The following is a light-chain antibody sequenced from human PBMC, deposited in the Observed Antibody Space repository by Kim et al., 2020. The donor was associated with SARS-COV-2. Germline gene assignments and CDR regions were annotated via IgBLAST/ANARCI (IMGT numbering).Light chain of an antibody. Sequence: TLSLSPGERATLSCRASQSVSSNYLAWYQQTPGQAPRILIYGASNRATGIPDRFSGSGSGTDFTLTISRLEPEDFAVYYCQQYGTSFGQGTKLEI. J-gene: IGKJ1*01. CDR1: QSVSSNY. CDR3: QQYGTS. V-gene: IGKV3-20*01. CDR2: GAS.